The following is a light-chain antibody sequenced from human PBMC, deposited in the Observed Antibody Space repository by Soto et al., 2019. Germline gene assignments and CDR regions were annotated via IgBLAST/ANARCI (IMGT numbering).Light chain of an antibody. V-gene: IGKV3-20*01. J-gene: IGKJ1*01. CDR1: QSVNSNY. CDR2: GAS. Sequence: ESVLAQSPGTLSLSPGERATLSCRASQSVNSNYLTWYQQKPGQAPRLLIYGASSRATGIPVRFRGSGSGTDFTLTISRLEPEDFAVYYCQQYGSSPPTFGQGTKVEIK. CDR3: QQYGSSPPT.